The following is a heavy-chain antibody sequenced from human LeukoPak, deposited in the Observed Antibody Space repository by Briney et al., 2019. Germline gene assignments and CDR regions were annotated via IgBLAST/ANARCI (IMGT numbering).Heavy chain of an antibody. CDR1: GLIFSRYW. CDR2: IRQDGSEK. V-gene: IGHV3-7*01. Sequence: GESLTLSCTPSGLIFSRYWMTWVRQAPGKGLEWVANIRQDGSEKNFVDSVKGRFTISRDNAENSAYRQMNTLIAEDTAVYYCARDPIDYWGQGTLVTVTS. CDR3: ARDPIDY. J-gene: IGHJ4*02.